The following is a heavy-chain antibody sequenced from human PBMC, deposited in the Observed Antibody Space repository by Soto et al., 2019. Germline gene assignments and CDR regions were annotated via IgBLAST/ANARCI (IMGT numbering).Heavy chain of an antibody. CDR2: ISSSGSTI. CDR1: GFTFSSYE. Sequence: GGSLRLSCAASGFTFSSYEMNWVRQAPGKGLEWVSYISSSGSTIYYADSVKGRFTISRDNAKNSLYLQMNSLRAEDTAVYYCARDTPDRWFGNPPHFDYWGQGTLVTV. CDR3: ARDTPDRWFGNPPHFDY. J-gene: IGHJ4*02. V-gene: IGHV3-48*03. D-gene: IGHD3-10*01.